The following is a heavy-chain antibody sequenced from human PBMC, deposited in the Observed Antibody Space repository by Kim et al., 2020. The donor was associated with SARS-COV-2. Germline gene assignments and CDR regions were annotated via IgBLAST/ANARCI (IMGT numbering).Heavy chain of an antibody. V-gene: IGHV3-30*04. J-gene: IGHJ4*02. CDR3: AREGGSITMVRGVITPGDFDY. CDR1: GFTFSSYA. Sequence: GGSLRLSCAASGFTFSSYAMHWVRQAPGKGLEWVAVISYDESNKYYADSVKGRFTISRDNSKNTLYLQMNSLRAEDTAVYYCAREGGSITMVRGVITPGDFDYWGQGTLVTVSS. D-gene: IGHD3-10*01. CDR2: ISYDESNK.